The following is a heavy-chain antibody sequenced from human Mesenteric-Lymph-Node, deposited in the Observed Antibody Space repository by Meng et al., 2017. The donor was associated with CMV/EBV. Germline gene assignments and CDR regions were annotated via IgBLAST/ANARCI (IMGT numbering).Heavy chain of an antibody. CDR1: GFTFNKYW. V-gene: IGHV3-74*01. CDR3: ARDYGSGSLFNWYFDL. D-gene: IGHD3-10*01. Sequence: SGFTFNKYWMHWVRQTPEKGLVWVSRSNSDGSGTSYADSVKGRFTISRDNAKNTLYLQMNSLSADDAALYYCARDYGSGSLFNWYFDLWGRGTLVTVSS. J-gene: IGHJ2*01. CDR2: SNSDGSGT.